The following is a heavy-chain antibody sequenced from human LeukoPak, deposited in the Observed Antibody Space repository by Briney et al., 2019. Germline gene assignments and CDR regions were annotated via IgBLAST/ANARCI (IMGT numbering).Heavy chain of an antibody. J-gene: IGHJ3*02. V-gene: IGHV3-53*01. CDR3: ASKRPMSLGAFDI. CDR2: IYSDGST. Sequence: GGSLRLSCAASGFIVSTNYVSWVRQAPGKGLEWVSVIYSDGSTYYADSVKGRFTISRDDSKNTLYLQLSSLRAEDTAVYYCASKRPMSLGAFDIWGQGAMVTVSS. CDR1: GFIVSTNY. D-gene: IGHD3-10*02.